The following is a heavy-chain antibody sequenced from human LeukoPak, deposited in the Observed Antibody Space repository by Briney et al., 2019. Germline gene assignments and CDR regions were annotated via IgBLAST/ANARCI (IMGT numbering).Heavy chain of an antibody. CDR2: MNPNSGNT. V-gene: IGHV1-8*02. CDR3: ARVSVWGDYTLGDYYYGMDV. J-gene: IGHJ6*02. Sequence: ASVKVSCKASGYTFTSYGISWVRQAPGQGLEWMGWMNPNSGNTGYAQKFQGRVTMTRNTSISTAYMELSSLRSEDTAVYCCARVSVWGDYTLGDYYYGMDVWGQGTTVTVSS. D-gene: IGHD4-17*01. CDR1: GYTFTSYG.